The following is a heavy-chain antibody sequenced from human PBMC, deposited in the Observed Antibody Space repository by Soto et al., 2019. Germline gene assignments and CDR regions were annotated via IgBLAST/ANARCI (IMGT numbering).Heavy chain of an antibody. J-gene: IGHJ4*01. V-gene: IGHV3-21*06. CDR2: CSSSGSDI. D-gene: IGHD1-26*01. CDR1: GFSFSSYT. Sequence: PWWSLRLSCAASGFSFSSYTMNWVRQFPGMRLEWVSSCSSSGSDIHYADSVKGGITISRDNAKNLVGMQMDSLRDEDTAVYYCTRDFGSESYMSFDYWGQGALVTV. CDR3: TRDFGSESYMSFDY.